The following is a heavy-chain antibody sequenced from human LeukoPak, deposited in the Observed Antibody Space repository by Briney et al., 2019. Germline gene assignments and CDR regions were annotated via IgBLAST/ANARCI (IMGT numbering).Heavy chain of an antibody. V-gene: IGHV3-23*01. J-gene: IGHJ4*02. CDR1: GFTFSNYA. CDR3: AKWGDYDILTGYYDSDY. CDR2: IVGSGGST. D-gene: IGHD3-9*01. Sequence: HSGASLRLSCAASGFTFSNYAMSWVRQPPGKGLEWVSAIVGSGGSTYYADSVKGRFTISRDNPKNTLYLQMNSLRAEDTAVYYCAKWGDYDILTGYYDSDYWGQGTLVTVSS.